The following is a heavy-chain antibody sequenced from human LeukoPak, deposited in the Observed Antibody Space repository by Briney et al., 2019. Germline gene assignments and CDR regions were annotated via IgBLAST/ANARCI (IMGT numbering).Heavy chain of an antibody. Sequence: KPSETLSLTCTVSGYSISSGYYWGWIRQPPGKGLEWIGSIYHSGSTYYNPSLKSRVTISVDTSKNQFSLKLSSVTAADTAVYYCARGPSGYDYWGQGTLVTVSS. CDR3: ARGPSGYDY. V-gene: IGHV4-38-2*02. CDR2: IYHSGST. J-gene: IGHJ4*02. CDR1: GYSISSGYY. D-gene: IGHD5-12*01.